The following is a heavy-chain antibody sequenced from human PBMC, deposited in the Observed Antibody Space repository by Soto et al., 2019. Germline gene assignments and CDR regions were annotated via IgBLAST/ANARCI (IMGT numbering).Heavy chain of an antibody. CDR3: ARAPTSSGWTFDY. CDR1: GGSINISTSY. D-gene: IGHD6-19*01. J-gene: IGHJ4*02. V-gene: IGHV4-39*01. Sequence: SETLSLTCTVSGGSINISTSYWGWVRQPPGKGLEWIASLYYTGTTYYNPSLMSRVTISGDTSENQFSLRVNSVTAADTAVYYCARAPTSSGWTFDYWGQGTLVTVSS. CDR2: LYYTGTT.